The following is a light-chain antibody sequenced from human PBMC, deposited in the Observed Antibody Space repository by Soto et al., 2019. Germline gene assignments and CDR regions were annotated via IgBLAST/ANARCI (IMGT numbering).Light chain of an antibody. Sequence: QSVLTQPASVSGSPGQSITISCTGTSSDVGSGSHNLVSWYQQRPGKVPKLMIYEGSKRPSGVSNRFSGSKSGSTAPLTISGLQAEDEADYFCCSYAGSFTYVFGTGTKVTVL. CDR2: EGS. J-gene: IGLJ1*01. CDR3: CSYAGSFTYV. CDR1: SSDVGSGSHNL. V-gene: IGLV2-23*01.